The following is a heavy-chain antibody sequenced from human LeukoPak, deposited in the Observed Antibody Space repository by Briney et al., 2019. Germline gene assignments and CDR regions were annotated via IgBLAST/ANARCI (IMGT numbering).Heavy chain of an antibody. J-gene: IGHJ5*02. CDR1: GGTFSSYA. V-gene: IGHV1-69*05. Sequence: SVKISCKASGGTFSSYAISWVRQAPGQGLEWMGRIIPIFGTANYAQKFQGRVTITTDESTSTAYMELSSLRSEDTAVYYCARDVLPPYYYGSGSYRADWFDPWGQGTLVTVSS. CDR2: IIPIFGTA. CDR3: ARDVLPPYYYGSGSYRADWFDP. D-gene: IGHD3-10*01.